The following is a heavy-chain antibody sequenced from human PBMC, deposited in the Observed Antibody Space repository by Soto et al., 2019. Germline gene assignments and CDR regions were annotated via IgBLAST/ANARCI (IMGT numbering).Heavy chain of an antibody. CDR2: ISTTSSHI. CDR1: GFSFSNYD. CDR3: ARDWEKDLVTALDH. D-gene: IGHD5-18*01. Sequence: EVQLVESGGGLVKPGGSLRLSCAASGFSFSNYDMSWVRQAPGKGLEWVSSISTTSSHIYYADSLRGRFTISRDNAKKSLYLQMSSLRAEDTAVYYCARDWEKDLVTALDHWGQGTLVTVSS. V-gene: IGHV3-21*01. J-gene: IGHJ4*02.